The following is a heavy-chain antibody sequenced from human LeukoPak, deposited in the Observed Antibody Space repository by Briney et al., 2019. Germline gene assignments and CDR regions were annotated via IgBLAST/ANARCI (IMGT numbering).Heavy chain of an antibody. Sequence: PGRSLRLSCAASGFTFSNYGMHWVRQAPGRGLEWVALMWYDGNYKYYADSVKGRFTISRDNSKNTLYLQMNSLRAEDTAVYYCARDPFDSWGQGTLVTVSS. CDR3: ARDPFDS. CDR2: MWYDGNYK. V-gene: IGHV3-33*01. CDR1: GFTFSNYG. J-gene: IGHJ4*02.